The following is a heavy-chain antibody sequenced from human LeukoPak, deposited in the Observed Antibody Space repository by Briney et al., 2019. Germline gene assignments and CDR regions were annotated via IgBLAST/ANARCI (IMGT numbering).Heavy chain of an antibody. V-gene: IGHV4-59*01. Sequence: SETLSLTRTVSGRSISSYYWSWIRQPPGKGLEWIGYIYLIGSTNYHPSLKRRFTISVDTSKKQLSLKLSSFTAADTAVYYCLGWRDGYSKWGPGTRVTFSP. CDR1: GRSISSYY. J-gene: IGHJ4*02. CDR2: IYLIGST. CDR3: LGWRDGYSK. D-gene: IGHD5-24*01.